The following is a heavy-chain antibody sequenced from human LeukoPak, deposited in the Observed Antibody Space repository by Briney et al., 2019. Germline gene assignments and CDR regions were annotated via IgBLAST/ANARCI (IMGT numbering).Heavy chain of an antibody. V-gene: IGHV3-21*01. CDR1: GFIFSTYT. J-gene: IGHJ4*02. D-gene: IGHD4-23*01. CDR2: ITSSSAYI. Sequence: GGSLRLSCAASGFIFSTYTMNWVRQAPGKGLEWVSSITSSSAYIYYADSVKGRFTISRDNAKKSLYLQMSSLIAEDTAVYYCARDYGGNSDYWGQGALVTVSS. CDR3: ARDYGGNSDY.